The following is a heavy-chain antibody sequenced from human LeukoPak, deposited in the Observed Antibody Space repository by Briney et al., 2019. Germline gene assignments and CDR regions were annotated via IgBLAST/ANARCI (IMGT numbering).Heavy chain of an antibody. V-gene: IGHV3-11*01. CDR1: GFTLSHYY. Sequence: PGGSLRLSCAASGFTLSHYYMTWIRQAPGKGLERLSCISSSGDTIYYADSVKGRFTVSRDNAENSPYLQMNSLRAEDTAMYYCARQGSEIDYWGQGTLVTVSS. J-gene: IGHJ4*02. CDR3: ARQGSEIDY. CDR2: ISSSGDTI.